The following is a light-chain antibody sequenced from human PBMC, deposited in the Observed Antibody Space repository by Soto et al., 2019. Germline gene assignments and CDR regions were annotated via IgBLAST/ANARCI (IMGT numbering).Light chain of an antibody. CDR1: QSINIY. CDR3: QQRYSWPLT. V-gene: IGKV3-11*01. CDR2: DAS. Sequence: EIVLTQSPAAXSLSPGGRAALSCRVSQSINIYLAWYQQKLGQAPRLLIYDASIRATGIPARFSGSGSGTDITLTISSLEPEDFGVYYCQQRYSWPLTFGGGTKVDIK. J-gene: IGKJ4*01.